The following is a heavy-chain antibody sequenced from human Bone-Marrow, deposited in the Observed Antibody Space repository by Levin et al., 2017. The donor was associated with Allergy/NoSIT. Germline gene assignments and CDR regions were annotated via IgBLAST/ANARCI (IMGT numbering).Heavy chain of an antibody. CDR2: IYYSGST. CDR3: ARSDSITMVRGVTFPY. J-gene: IGHJ4*02. CDR1: GGSISSSSYY. D-gene: IGHD3-10*01. V-gene: IGHV4-39*01. Sequence: SQTLSLTCTVSGGSISSSSYYWGWIRQPPGKGLEWIGSIYYSGSTYYNPSLKSRVTISVDTSKNQFSLKLSSVTAADTAVYYCARSDSITMVRGVTFPYWGQGTLVTVSS.